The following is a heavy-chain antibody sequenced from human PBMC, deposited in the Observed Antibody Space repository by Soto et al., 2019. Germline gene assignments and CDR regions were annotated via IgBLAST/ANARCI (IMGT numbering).Heavy chain of an antibody. CDR3: VRDRSNSPDYFDY. J-gene: IGHJ4*02. V-gene: IGHV4-4*07. CDR2: IYTSGST. Sequence: SSELLSLTCTVSGGSISIYYWSWIRHPAGKGLEWIVRIYTSGSTNYNPSLKSRVTMSVDTSKNQFSLKLSSVTAADTAVYYCVRDRSNSPDYFDYWGQGTLVTVSS. CDR1: GGSISIYY. D-gene: IGHD6-6*01.